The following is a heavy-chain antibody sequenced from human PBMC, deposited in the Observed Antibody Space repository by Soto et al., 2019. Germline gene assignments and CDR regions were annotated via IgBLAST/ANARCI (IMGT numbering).Heavy chain of an antibody. Sequence: ASVKVSCKVSGYTLTELSMHWVRQAPGKGLEWMGGFDPEDGETIYAQKFQGRVTMTEDTSTDTAYMELSSLRSEDTAVYYCATYYYDSSGQPVFDYWGQGTLVTVS. D-gene: IGHD3-22*01. CDR3: ATYYYDSSGQPVFDY. V-gene: IGHV1-24*01. J-gene: IGHJ4*02. CDR2: FDPEDGET. CDR1: GYTLTELS.